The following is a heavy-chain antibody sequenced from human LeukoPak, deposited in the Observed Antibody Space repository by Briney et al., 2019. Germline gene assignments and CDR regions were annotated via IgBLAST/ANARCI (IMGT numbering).Heavy chain of an antibody. Sequence: SGGSLRLSCAASGFTFSSYSMNWVRQAPGKGLEWVANIKQDGSEKYYVDSVKGRFTISRDNAKNSLYLQMNSLRAEDTAVYYCARPDYSKGGYWGQGTLVTVSS. CDR1: GFTFSSYS. J-gene: IGHJ4*02. CDR2: IKQDGSEK. D-gene: IGHD4-11*01. V-gene: IGHV3-7*01. CDR3: ARPDYSKGGY.